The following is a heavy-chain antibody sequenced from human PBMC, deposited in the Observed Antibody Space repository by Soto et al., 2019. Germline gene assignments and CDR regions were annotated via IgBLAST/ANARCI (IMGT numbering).Heavy chain of an antibody. J-gene: IGHJ5*02. CDR1: GGSISSYY. Sequence: PSETLSLTCTVSGGSISSYYWSWIRQPPGKGLEWIGEINHSGSTNYNPSLKSRVTISVDTSKNQFSLKVSSVTAADTAVYYCARRAVVAVTGSLEIWLDPWGQGILVTVSS. D-gene: IGHD2-21*01. CDR2: INHSGST. CDR3: ARRAVVAVTGSLEIWLDP. V-gene: IGHV4-34*01.